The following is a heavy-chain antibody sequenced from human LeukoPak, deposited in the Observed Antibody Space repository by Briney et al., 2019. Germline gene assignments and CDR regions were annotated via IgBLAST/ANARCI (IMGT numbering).Heavy chain of an antibody. V-gene: IGHV1-2*02. Sequence: ASVKVSCKAFGYTLTGYYMHWVRQAPGHGLEWMGWINPNSGGTNYAQKFQGRVTMTRDTSISTAYMELSRLRSDDTAVYYCARGYGDYGRGYYYMDVWGKGTTVTVSS. D-gene: IGHD4-17*01. CDR2: INPNSGGT. CDR1: GYTLTGYY. J-gene: IGHJ6*03. CDR3: ARGYGDYGRGYYYMDV.